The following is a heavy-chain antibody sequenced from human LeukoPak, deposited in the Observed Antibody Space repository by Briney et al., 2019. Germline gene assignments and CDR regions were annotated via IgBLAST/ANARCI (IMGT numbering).Heavy chain of an antibody. CDR1: GFTFSSYE. CDR2: ISTSGSTI. Sequence: PGGSLRLSCAASGFTFSSYEMNWVRQAPGKGLEWASYISTSGSTIYYADSVKGRFTISRDNAKNSLYLQMNSLRAEDTAVYYCTKGPRGRLIDYWGQGTLVTVSS. V-gene: IGHV3-48*03. J-gene: IGHJ4*02. CDR3: TKGPRGRLIDY. D-gene: IGHD3-10*01.